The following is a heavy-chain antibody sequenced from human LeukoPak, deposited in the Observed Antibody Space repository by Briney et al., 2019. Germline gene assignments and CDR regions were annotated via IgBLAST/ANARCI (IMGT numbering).Heavy chain of an antibody. V-gene: IGHV1-69*13. D-gene: IGHD6-19*01. CDR2: IIPIFGTA. CDR3: AREGQLVPWFDP. Sequence: GASVKVSCKASGGTFSSYAISWLRQAPGQGLEWMGGIIPIFGTANYAQKFQGRVTITADESTSTAYMELSSLRSEDTAVYYCAREGQLVPWFDPWGQGTLVTVSS. CDR1: GGTFSSYA. J-gene: IGHJ5*02.